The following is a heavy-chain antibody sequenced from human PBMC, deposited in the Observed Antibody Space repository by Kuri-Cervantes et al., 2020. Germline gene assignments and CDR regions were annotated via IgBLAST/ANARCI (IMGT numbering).Heavy chain of an antibody. J-gene: IGHJ4*02. Sequence: ASVKVSRKASGYTFTGYYLHWVRQAPGQGLEWMGWISAYTGDTNYAQKLQDRVTMTTDTSKSIAYMELRSLRSDDTAVYYCARGGPMGSGSYAWAWGQGTLVTVSS. D-gene: IGHD3-10*01. CDR2: ISAYTGDT. CDR1: GYTFTGYY. V-gene: IGHV1-18*04. CDR3: ARGGPMGSGSYAWA.